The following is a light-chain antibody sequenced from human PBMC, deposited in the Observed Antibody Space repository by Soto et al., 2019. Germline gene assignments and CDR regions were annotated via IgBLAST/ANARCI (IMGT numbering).Light chain of an antibody. V-gene: IGKV3-20*01. CDR1: QRVTSNY. Sequence: ETALTQAPGTLSLSPGERATLSCRASQRVTSNYLAWYQQKPGQAPRLLIFGASIRDTGIPDRFSGSGSGTDFTLTISRLEPEDFAVYYCHQYGSSPGTFGQGTKV. CDR3: HQYGSSPGT. J-gene: IGKJ1*01. CDR2: GAS.